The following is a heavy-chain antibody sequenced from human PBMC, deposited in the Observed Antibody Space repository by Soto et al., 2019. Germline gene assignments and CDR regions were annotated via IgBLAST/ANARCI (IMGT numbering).Heavy chain of an antibody. V-gene: IGHV3-33*01. J-gene: IGHJ6*02. CDR2: IWYDGSNK. CDR1: GFTFSSYG. Sequence: QVQLVESGGGVVQPGRSLRLSCAASGFTFSSYGMHWVRQAPGKGLEWVAVIWYDGSNKYYADSVKGRFTISRDNSKNTLYLQMNSLRAEDTAVYYCARGRGRVAATLYYYYYGMDVWGQGTTVTVSS. CDR3: ARGRGRVAATLYYYYYGMDV. D-gene: IGHD2-15*01.